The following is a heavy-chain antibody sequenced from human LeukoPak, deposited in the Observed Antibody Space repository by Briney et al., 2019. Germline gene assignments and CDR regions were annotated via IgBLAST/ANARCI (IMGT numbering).Heavy chain of an antibody. J-gene: IGHJ4*02. Sequence: GGSLRLSCADSPVTFGTSAMSWVRQAPGRGLEWVSAVSAGGSNTYYAASVEGRFTISRDNSKDTLYLQMDSLRVEDTAQYFCARINCSGGTCYDYFDDWGQGTLVTVSS. CDR3: ARINCSGGTCYDYFDD. V-gene: IGHV3-23*01. CDR2: VSAGGSNT. CDR1: PVTFGTSA. D-gene: IGHD2-15*01.